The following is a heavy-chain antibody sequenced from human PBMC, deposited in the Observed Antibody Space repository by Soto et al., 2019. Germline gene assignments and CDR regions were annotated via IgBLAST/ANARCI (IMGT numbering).Heavy chain of an antibody. CDR3: AAEVLRYFDWLSLPPG. J-gene: IGHJ4*02. CDR2: INHSGST. V-gene: IGHV4-34*01. CDR1: GGSFSGYY. D-gene: IGHD3-9*01. Sequence: SETLSLTCAVYGGSFSGYYWTWIRQPPGTGLEWIGEINHSGSTNYNPSLKSRVTISVDTSKNQFSLKLTSVTAADTAVYYCAAEVLRYFDWLSLPPGWGQGTLVTVSS.